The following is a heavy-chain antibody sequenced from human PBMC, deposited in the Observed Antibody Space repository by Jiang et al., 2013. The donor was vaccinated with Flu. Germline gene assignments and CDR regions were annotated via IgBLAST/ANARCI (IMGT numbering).Heavy chain of an antibody. CDR1: GGSFSGYY. J-gene: IGHJ4*02. Sequence: LLKPSETLSLTCAVYGGSFSGYYWSWIRQPPGKGLEWIGEINHSGSTNYNPSLKSRVTISVDTSKNQFSLKLSSVTAADTAVYYCASYPTPPYSENSSGYYFDYWGQGTLVTVSS. CDR3: ASYPTPPYSENSSGYYFDY. CDR2: INHSGST. V-gene: IGHV4-34*01. D-gene: IGHD3-22*01.